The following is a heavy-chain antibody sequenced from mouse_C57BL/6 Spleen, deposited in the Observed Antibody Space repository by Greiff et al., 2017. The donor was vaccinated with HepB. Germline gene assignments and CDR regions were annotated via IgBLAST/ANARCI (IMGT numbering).Heavy chain of an antibody. J-gene: IGHJ3*01. CDR3: AREDDYDGTWFAY. D-gene: IGHD2-4*01. CDR2: LSYDGSN. V-gene: IGHV3-6*01. CDR1: GYSITSGYY. Sequence: EVQVVESGPGLVKPSQSLSLTCSVSGYSITSGYYWNWIRQFPGNKLEWMGYLSYDGSNNYNPSLKNRISITRDTSKNQFFLKLNSVTTEDTATYYCAREDDYDGTWFAYWGQGTLVTVSA.